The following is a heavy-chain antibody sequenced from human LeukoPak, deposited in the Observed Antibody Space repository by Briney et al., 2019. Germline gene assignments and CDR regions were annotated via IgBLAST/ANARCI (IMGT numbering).Heavy chain of an antibody. Sequence: SETLSLTCAVYGGSFSGYYWSWIRQPPGKGLEWIGEINHSGSTNYNPSLKSRVTISVDTSKNQFSLKLSSVTAADTAVYYCARADIPPEYSGSYPPNDYWGQGTLVTVSS. CDR1: GGSFSGYY. V-gene: IGHV4-34*01. CDR2: INHSGST. CDR3: ARADIPPEYSGSYPPNDY. D-gene: IGHD1-26*01. J-gene: IGHJ4*02.